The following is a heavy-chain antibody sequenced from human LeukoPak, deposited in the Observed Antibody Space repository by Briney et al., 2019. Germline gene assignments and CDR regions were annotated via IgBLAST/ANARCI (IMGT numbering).Heavy chain of an antibody. V-gene: IGHV1-69*13. CDR3: ARAPQPPGSGGSWLLYYYYYMDV. CDR2: IIPIFGTA. CDR1: GGTFSSYA. Sequence: ASVKVSCKASGGTFSSYAISWVRQAPGQGLEWMGGIIPIFGTANYAQKFQGRVTITADESTSTAYMELSSLRSGDTAVYYCARAPQPPGSGGSWLLYYYYYMDVWGKGTTVTVSS. D-gene: IGHD2-15*01. J-gene: IGHJ6*03.